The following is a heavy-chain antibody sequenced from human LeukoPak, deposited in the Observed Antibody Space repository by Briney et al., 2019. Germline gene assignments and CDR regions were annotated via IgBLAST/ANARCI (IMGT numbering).Heavy chain of an antibody. J-gene: IGHJ4*02. CDR2: IYTSGST. V-gene: IGHV4-61*02. Sequence: PSETLSLTCTVSGGSISSGGYYWSWIRQPPGKGLEWIGRIYTSGSTNYNPSLKSRVTMSVDTSKNQFSLKLSSVTAADTAVYYCARDLSTEFDYWGQGTLVTVSS. CDR1: GGSISSGGYY. CDR3: ARDLSTEFDY.